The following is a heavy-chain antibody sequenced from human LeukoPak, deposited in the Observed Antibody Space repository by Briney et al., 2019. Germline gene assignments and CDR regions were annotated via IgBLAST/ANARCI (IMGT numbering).Heavy chain of an antibody. D-gene: IGHD2-21*01. CDR3: ITPLPYSAQ. CDR2: IKPKTDGETT. CDR1: GFTFSNAY. V-gene: IGHV3-15*07. Sequence: KSGGSLRLSCAASGFTFSNAYMNWVRQAPGKGLEWVGRIKPKTDGETTEYAAPVKGRFSISRDDSRNMLYLQMNSLKTEDTAVYYCITPLPYSAQGGQGTLVTVSS. J-gene: IGHJ4*02.